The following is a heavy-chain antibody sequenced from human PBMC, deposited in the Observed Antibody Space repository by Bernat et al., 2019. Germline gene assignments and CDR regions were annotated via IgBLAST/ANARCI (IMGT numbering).Heavy chain of an antibody. J-gene: IGHJ3*02. V-gene: IGHV4-39*01. D-gene: IGHD4-17*01. CDR2: IYYSGST. CDR1: GGSISSSSYY. Sequence: QLQLQESGPGLVKPSETLSLTCTVSGGSISSSSYYWGWIRQPPGKGLEWIGSIYYSGSTYYNPSLKSRVTISVDTSKNQFSLKLSSVTAADTAVYYCARHDTDYGDYVVIIPKPPNDAFDIWGQGTMVTVSS. CDR3: ARHDTDYGDYVVIIPKPPNDAFDI.